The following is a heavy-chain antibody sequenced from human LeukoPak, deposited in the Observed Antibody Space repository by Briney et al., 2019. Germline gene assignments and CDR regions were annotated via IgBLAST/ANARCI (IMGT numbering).Heavy chain of an antibody. CDR1: GGSISSYY. Sequence: SETLSLTCTVSGGSISSYYWSWIRQPPGKGLEWIGYIYYSGSTNYHPSLKSRVSISVDTSKNQFSLKLSSVTAADTAVYYCARVEPDYYYYMDVWGKGTTVTVSS. D-gene: IGHD1-14*01. CDR2: IYYSGST. CDR3: ARVEPDYYYYMDV. J-gene: IGHJ6*03. V-gene: IGHV4-59*01.